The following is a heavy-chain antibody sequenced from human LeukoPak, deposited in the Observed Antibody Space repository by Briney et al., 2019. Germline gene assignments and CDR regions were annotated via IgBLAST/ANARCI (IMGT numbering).Heavy chain of an antibody. CDR2: INPNSGGT. D-gene: IGHD2-8*01. V-gene: IGHV1-2*02. J-gene: IGHJ4*02. CDR3: ARDEGREIVLMVYASYYFDY. Sequence: ASVKVSCKASGYTFTGYYMHWVRQAPGQGLVWMGWINPNSGGTNYAQKFQGRVTMTRDTSISTAYMELSRLRSDDTAVYYCARDEGREIVLMVYASYYFDYWGQGTLVTVSS. CDR1: GYTFTGYY.